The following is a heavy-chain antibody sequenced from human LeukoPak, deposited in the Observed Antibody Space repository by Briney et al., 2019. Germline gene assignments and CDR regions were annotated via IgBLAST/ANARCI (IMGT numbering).Heavy chain of an antibody. CDR3: ARDASLQTGAFDV. J-gene: IGHJ3*01. CDR2: IFHSGST. D-gene: IGHD5-24*01. V-gene: IGHV4-4*02. Sequence: SETLSLTCAVSGGSISRSDWWSGVRPSPGKGLEWIGKIFHSGSTNYNPSLKSRVTISVDKSKNQFSLKLTSVTAADTAVYYCARDASLQTGAFDVWGQGTMVTVSS. CDR1: GGSISRSDW.